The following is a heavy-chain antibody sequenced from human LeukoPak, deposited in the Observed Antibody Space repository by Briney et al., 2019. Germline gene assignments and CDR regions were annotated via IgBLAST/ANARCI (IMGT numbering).Heavy chain of an antibody. CDR2: IYDSGRT. J-gene: IGHJ6*03. CDR3: ARDAPPAYCGGDCYEGYYYYMDV. V-gene: IGHV4-59*12. D-gene: IGHD2-21*02. Sequence: SETLSLTCTVSGGSIRSYYWSWIRQPPGKGLEGVGYIYDSGRTNYNPSLKSRVTMSVDTSKNQFSLKLSSVTAADTAVYYCARDAPPAYCGGDCYEGYYYYMDVWGKGTTVTISS. CDR1: GGSIRSYY.